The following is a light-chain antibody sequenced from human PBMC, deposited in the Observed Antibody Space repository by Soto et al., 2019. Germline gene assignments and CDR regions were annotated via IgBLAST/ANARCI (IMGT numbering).Light chain of an antibody. Sequence: DIQMTQSPSTLSASVGARVTITCRARQSIPGWLAWYRQKPGKAPKRLIYNASSLQSEVPSMFSGGLSGTEVTLTISILQPDEFATYYCQQYNTYSWACGRRTKV. V-gene: IGKV1-5*01. J-gene: IGKJ1*01. CDR3: QQYNTYSWA. CDR1: QSIPGW. CDR2: NAS.